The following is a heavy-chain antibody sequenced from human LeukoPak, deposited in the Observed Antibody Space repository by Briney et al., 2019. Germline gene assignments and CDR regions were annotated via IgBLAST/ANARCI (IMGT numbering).Heavy chain of an antibody. CDR2: ISSSSSYI. CDR1: EFTFSSYS. CDR3: ARAPSYYYDSSGYYYN. Sequence: GGSLRLSCAASEFTFSSYSMNWVRQAPGKGLEWVSSISSSSSYIYYADSVKGRFTISRDNAKNSLYLQMNSLRAEDTAVYYCARAPSYYYDSSGYYYNWGQGTLVTVSS. J-gene: IGHJ4*02. V-gene: IGHV3-21*01. D-gene: IGHD3-22*01.